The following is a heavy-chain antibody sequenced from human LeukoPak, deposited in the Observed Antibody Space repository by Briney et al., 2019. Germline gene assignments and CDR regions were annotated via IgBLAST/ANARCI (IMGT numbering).Heavy chain of an antibody. CDR1: GFTFSSYG. Sequence: GGSLRLSCAASGFTFSSYGMHWVRQAPGKGLEWVAFIRYDGSNKYYADSVKGRFTISRDNSKNTMYLQMNSLNAEDTAVYYCAKDEVVPGYYYTDVWGRGTTVTISS. J-gene: IGHJ6*03. CDR3: AKDEVVPGYYYTDV. V-gene: IGHV3-30*02. D-gene: IGHD2-2*01. CDR2: IRYDGSNK.